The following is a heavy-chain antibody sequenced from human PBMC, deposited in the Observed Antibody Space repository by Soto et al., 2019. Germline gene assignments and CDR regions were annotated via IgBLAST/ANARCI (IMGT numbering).Heavy chain of an antibody. CDR2: ITHFESN. Sequence: QLQLQESGSGVVRTSETLSLTCTVFGASLSYGGFSWRWIRQSPGKGLEWVGYITHFESNYFHPSFKSLLSMSIDRNRNMFSLNLSSVTAADMAVYYCVRGGGYDAFDHWGQGVPVTVSS. V-gene: IGHV4-30-2*06. J-gene: IGHJ4*02. CDR3: VRGGGYDAFDH. CDR1: GASLSYGGFS. D-gene: IGHD5-12*01.